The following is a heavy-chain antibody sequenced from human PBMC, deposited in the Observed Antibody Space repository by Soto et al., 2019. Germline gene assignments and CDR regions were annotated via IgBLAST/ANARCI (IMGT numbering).Heavy chain of an antibody. D-gene: IGHD5-18*01. CDR3: ARVTDTAMDDFDY. J-gene: IGHJ4*02. CDR1: GYTFTSYD. Sequence: GASVKVSCKASGYTFTSYDINWVRQATGQGLEWMGWMNPNSGNTGYAQKFQGRVTMTRNTSISTAYMELSSLRSEDTAVYYCARVTDTAMDDFDYWGQGTLVTVSS. V-gene: IGHV1-8*01. CDR2: MNPNSGNT.